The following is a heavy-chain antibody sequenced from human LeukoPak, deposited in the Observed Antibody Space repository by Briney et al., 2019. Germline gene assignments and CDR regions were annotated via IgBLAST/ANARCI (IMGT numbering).Heavy chain of an antibody. CDR1: GYTFTGYY. V-gene: IGHV1-2*02. Sequence: ASVKVSCKASGYTFTGYYMHWVRQAPGQGLEWMGWINPNSGGTNYAQKFQGRVTMTRDTSISTACMELSRLRSDDTAVYYCARVGYYDSSGTFDYWGQGTLVTVSS. CDR3: ARVGYYDSSGTFDY. J-gene: IGHJ4*02. CDR2: INPNSGGT. D-gene: IGHD3-22*01.